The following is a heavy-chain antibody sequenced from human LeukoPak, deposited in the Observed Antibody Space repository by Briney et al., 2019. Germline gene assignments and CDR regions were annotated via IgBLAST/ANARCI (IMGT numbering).Heavy chain of an antibody. CDR3: ARDSGGHNYALDGFDI. Sequence: GGSLRLSCAASGFTFSSYGMHWVRQAPGKGLEWVAIIKKDGSEEKYADSVKGRFTISRDNAKNSLYLQMNSLRAEDTAVYYCARDSGGHNYALDGFDIWGQGTMVTVSS. CDR1: GFTFSSYG. V-gene: IGHV3-7*01. CDR2: IKKDGSEE. D-gene: IGHD5-24*01. J-gene: IGHJ3*02.